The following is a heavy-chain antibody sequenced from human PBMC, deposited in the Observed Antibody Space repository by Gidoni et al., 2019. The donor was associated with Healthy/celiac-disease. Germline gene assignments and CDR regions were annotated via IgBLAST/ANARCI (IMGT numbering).Heavy chain of an antibody. Sequence: QVQLVESGGGVVQPGRSLRLSCAASGFTFSSYGMHWVRQAPGKGLEWVAVISYDGSNKYYADSVKGRFTISRDNSKNTLYLQMNSLRAEDTAVYYCAKDLGRIAVAGNYWGQGTLVTVSS. CDR2: ISYDGSNK. CDR3: AKDLGRIAVAGNY. V-gene: IGHV3-30*18. D-gene: IGHD6-19*01. CDR1: GFTFSSYG. J-gene: IGHJ4*02.